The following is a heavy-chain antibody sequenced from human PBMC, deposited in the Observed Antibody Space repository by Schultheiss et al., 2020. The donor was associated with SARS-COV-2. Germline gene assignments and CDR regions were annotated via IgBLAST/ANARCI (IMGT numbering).Heavy chain of an antibody. Sequence: SQTLSLTCTVSGGSISSYYWSWIRQPPGKGLEWIGYINYSGSTNYNPSLKSRVTISVDTSKNQFSLKLSSVTAADTAVYYCARWEYYDFWSGFFDYWGQGTLVTVSS. J-gene: IGHJ4*02. CDR2: INYSGST. CDR3: ARWEYYDFWSGFFDY. D-gene: IGHD3-3*01. V-gene: IGHV4-59*01. CDR1: GGSISSYY.